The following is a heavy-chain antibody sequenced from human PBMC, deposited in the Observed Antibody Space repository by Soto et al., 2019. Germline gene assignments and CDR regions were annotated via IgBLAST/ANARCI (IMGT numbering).Heavy chain of an antibody. CDR3: AREAPRSLSQDSYNWFDP. CDR1: GGSVGSGSYY. J-gene: IGHJ5*02. CDR2: IYYSGST. V-gene: IGHV4-61*01. Sequence: QVQLQESGPGLVKPSETLSLTCTVSGGSVGSGSYYWSWIRQPPGKGLEWIGYIYYSGSTNYNPSLKSRVTISVDTSKNQFSLKLSSATAAGTAVYYCAREAPRSLSQDSYNWFDPWGQGTLVTVSS. D-gene: IGHD2-15*01.